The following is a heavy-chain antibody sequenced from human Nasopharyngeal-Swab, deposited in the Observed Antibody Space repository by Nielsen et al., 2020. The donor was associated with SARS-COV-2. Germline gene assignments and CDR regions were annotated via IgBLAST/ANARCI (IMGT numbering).Heavy chain of an antibody. V-gene: IGHV1-3*01. CDR2: INAGNGNT. CDR3: ARDRWRDAFDI. J-gene: IGHJ3*02. CDR1: GYTFTSYA. D-gene: IGHD4-23*01. Sequence: SVKVSCKASGYTFTSYAMHWVRQAPGQRLEWMGWINAGNGNTKYSQKFQDRVTITRDTSASTAYMELSSLRSEDTAVYYCARDRWRDAFDIWGQGTMVTVSS.